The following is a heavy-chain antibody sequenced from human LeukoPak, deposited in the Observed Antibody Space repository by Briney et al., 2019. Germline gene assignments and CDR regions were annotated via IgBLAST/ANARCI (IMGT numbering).Heavy chain of an antibody. V-gene: IGHV4-30-2*01. CDR2: INHSGSA. D-gene: IGHD4-17*01. J-gene: IGHJ4*02. Sequence: SQTLSLTFTVSGGSISSGGYYWSWIRQPPGKGLEWIGEINHSGSANYNPSLKSRVTISVDTSKHQFSLKLSSVTAADTAVYFCARPITVTTAGYGYWGQGTLVTVSS. CDR1: GGSISSGGYY. CDR3: ARPITVTTAGYGY.